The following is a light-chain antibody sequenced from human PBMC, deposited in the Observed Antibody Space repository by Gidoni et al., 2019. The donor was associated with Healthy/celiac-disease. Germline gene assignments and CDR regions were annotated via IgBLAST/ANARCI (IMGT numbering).Light chain of an antibody. Sequence: VVMTQSPLSLPVTLGQPASISCRSSQSLVYSDGNTYLNWFQQRPGQSPRRLIYKVSNRDSGVPDRFSGSESGTDFTLKISRVEAEDVGVYYGMQGTHWPLMVFAPLAFGQGTRLEIK. CDR1: QSLVYSDGNTY. V-gene: IGKV2-30*01. CDR3: MQGTHWPLMVFAPLA. J-gene: IGKJ5*01. CDR2: KVS.